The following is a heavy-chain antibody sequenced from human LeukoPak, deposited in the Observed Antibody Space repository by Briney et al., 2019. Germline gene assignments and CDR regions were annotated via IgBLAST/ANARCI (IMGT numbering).Heavy chain of an antibody. Sequence: ASVKVSCKASGYTFTSYGISWVRQAPGQGLEWMGRISPNSGVTNYTQRFQGRVTITRDASTSTAFMELSSLRSDDTAVYYCARDSSEILPLGYWGQGTLVAVSS. V-gene: IGHV1-2*06. J-gene: IGHJ4*02. CDR3: ARDSSEILPLGY. CDR2: ISPNSGVT. CDR1: GYTFTSYG.